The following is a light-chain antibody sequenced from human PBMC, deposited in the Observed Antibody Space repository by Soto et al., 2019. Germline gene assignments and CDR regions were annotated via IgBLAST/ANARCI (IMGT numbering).Light chain of an antibody. CDR1: SSDVGGYNY. V-gene: IGLV2-8*01. CDR2: EVS. Sequence: QSALTQPPSASGSPGQSVTISCTGTSSDVGGYNYVSWYQQHQGKAPKLMISEVSKRPSGVPDRFSGSKSGNTASLTVSGIQAEDEGDYYCSSFAGNNNLVFGGGTKLTVL. J-gene: IGLJ2*01. CDR3: SSFAGNNNLV.